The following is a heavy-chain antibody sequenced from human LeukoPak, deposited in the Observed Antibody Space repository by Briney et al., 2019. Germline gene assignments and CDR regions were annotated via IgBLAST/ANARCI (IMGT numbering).Heavy chain of an antibody. D-gene: IGHD6-19*01. Sequence: PGESLKISCKGSGYSFTSYWIGWVRQMPGKGLEWMGIIYPGDSDTRYSPSFQGQVTISADKSISTAYLQWSSLKASDTAMYYCARQGGGYSSGWYWFDPWGQGTLVTVSS. V-gene: IGHV5-51*01. CDR1: GYSFTSYW. J-gene: IGHJ5*02. CDR2: IYPGDSDT. CDR3: ARQGGGYSSGWYWFDP.